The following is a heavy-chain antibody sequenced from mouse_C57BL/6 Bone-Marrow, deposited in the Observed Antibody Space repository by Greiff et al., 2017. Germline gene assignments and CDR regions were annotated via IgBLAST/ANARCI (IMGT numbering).Heavy chain of an antibody. Sequence: VQLQQSGPVLVKPGASVKMSCKASGYTFTDYYMNWVKQSHGKSLEWIGVINPYNGGTSYNQKFKGKATLTVDKSSSTAYMELNSLTSEDSAVYYCARGYYEYDGGFAYWGQGTLVTVSA. V-gene: IGHV1-19*01. D-gene: IGHD2-4*01. CDR3: ARGYYEYDGGFAY. CDR2: INPYNGGT. CDR1: GYTFTDYY. J-gene: IGHJ3*01.